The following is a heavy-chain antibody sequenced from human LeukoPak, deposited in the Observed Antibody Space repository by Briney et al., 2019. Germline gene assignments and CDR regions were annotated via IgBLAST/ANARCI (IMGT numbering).Heavy chain of an antibody. J-gene: IGHJ4*02. V-gene: IGHV3-30*02. Sequence: GGSLRLSCAASGFTFSSYGMHWVRQAPGKGLEWVAFIQYDGSNKYYADSVKGRFTVSRDNSKNTLYLQMNSLRAEDTAVYFCARDSYGSGSYYRIDYWGQGTLVTVSS. CDR2: IQYDGSNK. D-gene: IGHD3-10*01. CDR3: ARDSYGSGSYYRIDY. CDR1: GFTFSSYG.